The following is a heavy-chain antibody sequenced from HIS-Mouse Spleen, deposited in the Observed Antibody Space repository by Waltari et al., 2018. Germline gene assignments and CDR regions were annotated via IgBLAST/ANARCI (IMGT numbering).Heavy chain of an antibody. CDR3: ARGRSSSPY. D-gene: IGHD6-6*01. Sequence: EVQLVESGGGVVQPGGSLRRSGAASGFAFSSFCVSWGRQAPGKGLEWVANIKQEGSEKYYVDSVKGRFTISRDNAKNSLYLQMNSLRAEDTAVDYCARGRSSSPYWGQGTLVTVSS. J-gene: IGHJ4*02. V-gene: IGHV3-7*01. CDR1: GFAFSSFC. CDR2: IKQEGSEK.